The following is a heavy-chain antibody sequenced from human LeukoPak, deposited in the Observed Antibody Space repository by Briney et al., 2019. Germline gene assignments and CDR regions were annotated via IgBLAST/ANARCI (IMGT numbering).Heavy chain of an antibody. CDR2: ISSSGRTI. CDR3: AREGHLGLDAFDI. V-gene: IGHV3-48*03. D-gene: IGHD3-16*01. J-gene: IGHJ3*02. Sequence: GGSLRLSCEASGFTLSSYEMNWVRQAPGKGLECVSYISSSGRTIYYAESVKGRFTISRDNAKNSLYLQMNSLRAEDTAVYYCAREGHLGLDAFDIWGRGRLVTVSS. CDR1: GFTLSSYE.